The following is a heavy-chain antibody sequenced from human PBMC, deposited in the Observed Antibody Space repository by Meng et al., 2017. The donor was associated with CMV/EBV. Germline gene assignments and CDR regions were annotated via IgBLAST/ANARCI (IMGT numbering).Heavy chain of an antibody. CDR2: ITSNSDYV. CDR3: ARVGPRVTFVGFSFDF. J-gene: IGHJ4*02. D-gene: IGHD3/OR15-3a*01. V-gene: IGHV3-21*01. Sequence: GESLKISCAASGFTFRTYNMNWVRPAPGRGLEWVSSITSNSDYVRYAGSVKGRFTISRDNVKNALYLQLNNVRAEDTALYYCARVGPRVTFVGFSFDFWGLGTLVTVSS. CDR1: GFTFRTYN.